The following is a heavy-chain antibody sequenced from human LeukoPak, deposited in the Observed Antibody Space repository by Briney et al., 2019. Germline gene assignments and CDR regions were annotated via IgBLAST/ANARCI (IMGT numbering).Heavy chain of an antibody. J-gene: IGHJ4*02. CDR2: IKQDGSER. CDR3: VSPDTSGWPLVAY. V-gene: IGHV3-7*03. D-gene: IGHD6-19*01. Sequence: GGSLRLSCAASGFTFSIYVMSWVRQAPGTGLEWVANIKQDGSERYYLDSVKGRFTISRDNAENSLFLQMNSLRSEDTAVYYCVSPDTSGWPLVAYWGQGTLVTVSS. CDR1: GFTFSIYV.